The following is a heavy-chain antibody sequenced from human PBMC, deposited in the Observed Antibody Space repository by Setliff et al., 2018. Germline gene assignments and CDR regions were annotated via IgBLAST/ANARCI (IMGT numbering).Heavy chain of an antibody. CDR3: AGARGDYVLDF. D-gene: IGHD4-17*01. V-gene: IGHV3-43*01. J-gene: IGHJ4*02. CDR2: TSWDGDAT. Sequence: GASVKVSCAASGFTFDDYTMHWVRQAPGKGLEWVSATSWDGDATELAESVKGRFTTSRDNGRNTLYLQMTSLGIDDTAFYYCAGARGDYVLDFWGQGTLVTVSS. CDR1: GFTFDDYT.